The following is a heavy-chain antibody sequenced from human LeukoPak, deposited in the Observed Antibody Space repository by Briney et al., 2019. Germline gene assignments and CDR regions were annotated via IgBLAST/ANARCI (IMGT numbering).Heavy chain of an antibody. Sequence: GRSLRLSCAASGFTFSSYGMHWVRQAPGKGLEWVAVIWYDGSNKYYADSVKGRFTISRDNSKNTLYLQMNSPRAEDTAVYYCAKGYCSGGSCYSSDWFDPWGQGTLVTVSS. D-gene: IGHD2-15*01. CDR2: IWYDGSNK. CDR3: AKGYCSGGSCYSSDWFDP. V-gene: IGHV3-33*06. CDR1: GFTFSSYG. J-gene: IGHJ5*02.